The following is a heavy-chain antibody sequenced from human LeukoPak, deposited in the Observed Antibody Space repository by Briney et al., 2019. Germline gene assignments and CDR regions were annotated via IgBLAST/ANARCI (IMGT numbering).Heavy chain of an antibody. CDR2: INTDGSST. CDR1: RFTLSSYW. V-gene: IGHV3-74*01. J-gene: IGHJ4*02. Sequence: GGSLRLPCAASRFTLSSYWMHWVRQAPGKGLVWVSRINTDGSSTNYADSVKGRFTISRDNAMNTLYLQMNNLRAEDTAVYYCASRTGVYWGQGTLVSVSS. CDR3: ASRTGVY. D-gene: IGHD1-14*01.